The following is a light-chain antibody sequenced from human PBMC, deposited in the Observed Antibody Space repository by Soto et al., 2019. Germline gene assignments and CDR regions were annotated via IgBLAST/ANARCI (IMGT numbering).Light chain of an antibody. CDR1: QSVNIY. CDR3: QQYDDWLRLT. J-gene: IGKJ4*01. V-gene: IGKV3D-15*01. CDR2: GAT. Sequence: EIVMTQSPSTLSVSPGERATLSCRASQSVNIYLALYQQKPGQAPRLLIFGATYRATGIPARFSGSGSGTEFNLIISSLQSEDFAVYFCQQYDDWLRLTFGGGTKVDIK.